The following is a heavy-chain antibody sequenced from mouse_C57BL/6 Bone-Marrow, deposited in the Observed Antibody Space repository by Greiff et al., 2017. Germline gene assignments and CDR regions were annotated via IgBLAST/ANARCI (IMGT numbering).Heavy chain of an antibody. CDR2: ISSGGSYT. Sequence: EVKLMESGGDLVKPGGSLKLSCAASGFTFSSYGMSWVRQTPDKRLEWVATISSGGSYTYYPDSVKGRFSISRDNAKNTLYLQMSSLKSEDTAMYYCARGFITFDYWGQGTTLTVSS. CDR1: GFTFSSYG. V-gene: IGHV5-6*01. D-gene: IGHD1-1*01. J-gene: IGHJ2*01. CDR3: ARGFITFDY.